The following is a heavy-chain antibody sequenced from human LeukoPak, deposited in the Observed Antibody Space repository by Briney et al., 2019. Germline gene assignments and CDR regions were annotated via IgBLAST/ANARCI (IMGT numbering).Heavy chain of an antibody. J-gene: IGHJ4*02. D-gene: IGHD6-13*01. Sequence: TSQTLSLTCTVSGGSISSGSYYWSWIRQPAGKGLEWIGRIYTSGSTNYNPSLKSRVTISVDTSKNQFSLKLSSVTAADTAVYYCARALRPGIAAAGTTFDYWGQGTLVTVSS. CDR1: GGSISSGSYY. V-gene: IGHV4-61*02. CDR2: IYTSGST. CDR3: ARALRPGIAAAGTTFDY.